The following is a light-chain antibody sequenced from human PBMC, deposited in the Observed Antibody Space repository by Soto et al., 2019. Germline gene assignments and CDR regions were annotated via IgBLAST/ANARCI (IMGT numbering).Light chain of an antibody. Sequence: EIVMTQSPATLSVSPGERATLSCRASQSISSNLAWYQQKPGQAPRLLIYGASTRATGIPARFSGSGSGTEFTLTISSLQSEAFAVSYCQQYNDWPLTFGGGTEVEI. V-gene: IGKV3-15*01. CDR3: QQYNDWPLT. CDR2: GAS. J-gene: IGKJ4*01. CDR1: QSISSN.